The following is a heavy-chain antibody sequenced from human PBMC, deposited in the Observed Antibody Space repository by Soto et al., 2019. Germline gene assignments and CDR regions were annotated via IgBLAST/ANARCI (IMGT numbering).Heavy chain of an antibody. Sequence: QVQLVESGGGVVQPGRSLRLSCAASGFTFSSYGMHWVRQAPGKGLEWVAVISYDGSNKYYADSVKGRFTISRDNSKNTLYLQMNSLRAEDTAVYYCAKSSIVVVTARDRYYYYGMDVWGQGTTVTVSS. CDR2: ISYDGSNK. J-gene: IGHJ6*02. V-gene: IGHV3-30*18. CDR3: AKSSIVVVTARDRYYYYGMDV. CDR1: GFTFSSYG. D-gene: IGHD2-21*02.